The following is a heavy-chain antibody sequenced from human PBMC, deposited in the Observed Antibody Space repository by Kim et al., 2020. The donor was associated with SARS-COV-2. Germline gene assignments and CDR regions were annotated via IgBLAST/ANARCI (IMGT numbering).Heavy chain of an antibody. V-gene: IGHV1-69*13. CDR3: ATESGLEDGYNLFDY. J-gene: IGHJ4*02. Sequence: SVKVSCKASGGTFSSYAISWVRQAPGQGLEWMGGIIPIFGTANYAQKFQGRVTITADESTSTAYMELSSLRSEDTAVYYCATESGLEDGYNLFDYWGQGTLVTVSS. CDR1: GGTFSSYA. D-gene: IGHD5-12*01. CDR2: IIPIFGTA.